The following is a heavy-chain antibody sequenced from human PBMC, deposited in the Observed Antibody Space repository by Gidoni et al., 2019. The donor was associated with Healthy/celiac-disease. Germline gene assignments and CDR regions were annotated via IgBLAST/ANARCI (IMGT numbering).Heavy chain of an antibody. Sequence: QVQLVQSGAAVKKPGASVKVSCKASGYTFTSHGISWVRQAPGQGLEWMGWISAYNGNTNYAQKLQGRVTMTTDTSTSTAYMELRSLRSDDTAVYYCARDLLGSSSWYGGHEIDYWGQGTLVTVSS. CDR2: ISAYNGNT. D-gene: IGHD6-13*01. J-gene: IGHJ4*02. CDR3: ARDLLGSSSWYGGHEIDY. CDR1: GYTFTSHG. V-gene: IGHV1-18*04.